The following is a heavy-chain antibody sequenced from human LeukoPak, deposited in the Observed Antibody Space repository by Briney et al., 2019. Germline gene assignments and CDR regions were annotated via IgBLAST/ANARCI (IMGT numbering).Heavy chain of an antibody. V-gene: IGHV1-24*01. CDR2: FDPEDGET. CDR3: ARDWNYYYDSSGYYPDAYYFDY. Sequence: GASVKVSCKVSGYTLTELSMHWVRQAPGKGLEWMGGFDPEDGETIYAQKLQGRVTMTTDTSTSTAYMELRSLRSDDTAVYYCARDWNYYYDSSGYYPDAYYFDYWGQGTLVTVSS. CDR1: GYTLTELS. D-gene: IGHD3-22*01. J-gene: IGHJ4*02.